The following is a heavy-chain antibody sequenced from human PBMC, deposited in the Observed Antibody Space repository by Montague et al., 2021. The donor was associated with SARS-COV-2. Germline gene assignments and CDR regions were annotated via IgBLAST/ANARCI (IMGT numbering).Heavy chain of an antibody. J-gene: IGHJ3*01. V-gene: IGHV4-31*03. D-gene: IGHD3-22*01. CDR2: IYYSGST. CDR1: GGSISSGGYY. Sequence: TLSLTCTVSGGSISSGGYYWSWIRQPPGKGLEWIGCIYYSGSTYYNPSLKSRVTISVDTSKNQFSLKLSSVTAADTAVYYCASARITMIGVVDAFDFWGQGTLVTVSS. CDR3: ASARITMIGVVDAFDF.